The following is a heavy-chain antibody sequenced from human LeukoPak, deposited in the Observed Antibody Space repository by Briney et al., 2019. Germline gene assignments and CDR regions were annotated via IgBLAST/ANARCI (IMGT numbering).Heavy chain of an antibody. CDR3: ARDRAWNYFDY. Sequence: GGSLRLSCAPSGFTFSRHGMHGVRQAPGKGLEWVAIISNDGSRKYXAHSVEGRFTISRDNSKNTLYLQMDSLRAEDTAVYYCARDRAWNYFDYWGQGTLVTVSS. J-gene: IGHJ4*02. D-gene: IGHD3-3*01. CDR1: GFTFSRHG. V-gene: IGHV3-30*03. CDR2: ISNDGSRK.